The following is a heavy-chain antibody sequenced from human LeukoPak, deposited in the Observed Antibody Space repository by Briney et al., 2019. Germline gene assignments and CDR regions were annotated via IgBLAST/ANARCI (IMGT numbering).Heavy chain of an antibody. CDR1: ADSIRSYS. D-gene: IGHD2-21*02. Sequence: PSETLSLTCTVFADSIRSYSWSWIRRSPVKGLEWIGYIYYSGSTNYNPSLKSRVTISVDTSKNQFSLKLSSVTAADTAVYYCARLHCGGDCYSSWFDPWGQGTLVTVSS. J-gene: IGHJ5*02. CDR3: ARLHCGGDCYSSWFDP. V-gene: IGHV4-59*08. CDR2: IYYSGST.